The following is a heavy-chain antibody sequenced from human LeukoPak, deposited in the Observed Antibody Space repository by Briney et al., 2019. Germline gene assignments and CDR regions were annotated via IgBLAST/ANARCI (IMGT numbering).Heavy chain of an antibody. CDR1: GFTFSSYW. V-gene: IGHV3-74*01. J-gene: IGHJ4*02. CDR2: INSDGSST. CDR3: ARGYGGNSFDY. D-gene: IGHD4-23*01. Sequence: GGSLRLSCAASGFTFSSYWMHWVRHAPGKGLVWVSRINSDGSSTIYADSVKGRFTISRDNAKNTLYLQMNSLRAEDTAVYYCARGYGGNSFDYWGQRTLVTVSS.